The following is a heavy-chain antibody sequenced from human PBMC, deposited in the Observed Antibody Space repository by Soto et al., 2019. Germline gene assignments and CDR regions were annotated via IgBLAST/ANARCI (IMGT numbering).Heavy chain of an antibody. CDR3: ARDPRSITGTTSSEDFQH. D-gene: IGHD1-20*01. Sequence: QAQLMQSGAEVKKPGSSVKVSCMASGGTFSGYAINWVRQAPGQGLEWMGGIIPLLGITDYGQKFQGRITIAADESTGTAYMVLRGLRSEDTAVYYCARDPRSITGTTSSEDFQHWGQGTLVSVSS. CDR1: GGTFSGYA. V-gene: IGHV1-69*01. CDR2: IIPLLGIT. J-gene: IGHJ1*01.